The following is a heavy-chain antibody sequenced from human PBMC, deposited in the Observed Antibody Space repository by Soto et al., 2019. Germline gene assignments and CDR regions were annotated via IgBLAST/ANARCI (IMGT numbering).Heavy chain of an antibody. J-gene: IGHJ3*02. CDR1: GYTFTSYG. V-gene: IGHV1-18*01. D-gene: IGHD3-22*01. CDR3: AGIQYYYDSSGYRVPFDAFDI. Sequence: ASVKVSCKASGYTFTSYGISWVRQAPGQGLEWMGWISAYNGNTNYAQKLQGRVTMTTDTSTSTAYMELRSLRSDDTAAYYCAGIQYYYDSSGYRVPFDAFDIWGQGTMVTVSS. CDR2: ISAYNGNT.